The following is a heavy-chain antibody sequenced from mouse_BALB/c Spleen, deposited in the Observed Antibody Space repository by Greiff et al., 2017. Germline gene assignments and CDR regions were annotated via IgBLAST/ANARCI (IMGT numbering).Heavy chain of an antibody. CDR1: GYTFTDYA. V-gene: IGHV1S137*01. D-gene: IGHD1-2*01. Sequence: VQLQQSGAELVRPGVSVKISCKGSGYTFTDYAMHWVKQSHAKSLEWIGVISTYYGDASYNQKFKGKATMTVNKSSSTAYMELARLTSEDSAIYYCARGYGEPEAMDYWGQGTSVTVSS. J-gene: IGHJ4*01. CDR2: ISTYYGDA. CDR3: ARGYGEPEAMDY.